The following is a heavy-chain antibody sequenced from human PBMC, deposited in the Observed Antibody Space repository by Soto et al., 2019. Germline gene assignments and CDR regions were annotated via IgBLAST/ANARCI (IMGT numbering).Heavy chain of an antibody. CDR2: IFWNGDL. Sequence: QITLKESGPTLVKPRETLTLTCTFSGFTLTTNGVGVGWIRQPPGKALEWLALIFWNGDLRYSPSLNKRPTIHKEPPKNQVVLTMTDMDPVDTATYYCAHRRVAARPDAFGIWGQGAMVSVSS. D-gene: IGHD6-6*01. J-gene: IGHJ3*02. CDR3: AHRRVAARPDAFGI. CDR1: GFTLTTNGVG. V-gene: IGHV2-5*01.